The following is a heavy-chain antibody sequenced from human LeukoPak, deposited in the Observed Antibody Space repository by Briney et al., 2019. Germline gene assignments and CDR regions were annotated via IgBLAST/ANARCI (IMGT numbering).Heavy chain of an antibody. Sequence: ASVKVSCKASGYIFTDYYMHWVRQAPGQGLEWMGRINPNNGGTTYAQKFQGRVTMTRDTSISTAYMELSSVRSDDTAVYYCARDVSGSLDYWGQGTLVTVSS. J-gene: IGHJ4*02. CDR3: ARDVSGSLDY. CDR2: INPNNGGT. D-gene: IGHD1-26*01. CDR1: GYIFTDYY. V-gene: IGHV1-2*06.